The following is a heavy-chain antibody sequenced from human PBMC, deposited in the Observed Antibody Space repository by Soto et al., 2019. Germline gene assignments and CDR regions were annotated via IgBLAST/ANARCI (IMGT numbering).Heavy chain of an antibody. CDR3: ARGPQGYNWFDP. CDR2: IIPIFGTA. CDR1: GGTFSSYA. V-gene: IGHV1-69*13. Sequence: SVKVSCKASGGTFSSYAISWVRQAPGQGLEWMGGIIPIFGTANYAQKFQGRVTITADASTSTAYMELSSLRSEDTAVYYCARGPQGYNWFDPWGQGTLVTVSS. J-gene: IGHJ5*02.